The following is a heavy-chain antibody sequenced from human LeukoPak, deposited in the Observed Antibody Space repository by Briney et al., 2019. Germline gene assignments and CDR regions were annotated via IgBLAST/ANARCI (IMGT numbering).Heavy chain of an antibody. D-gene: IGHD3-16*02. CDR1: GFTFSSYA. Sequence: GGSLRLSCAASGFTFSSYAMSWVRQAPGKGLEWVSAISGSGGSTYYADSVKGRFTNSRDNSKNTLYLQMNSLRAEDTAVYYCAKDLGGGMITFGGVIADPFDYWGQGTLVTVSS. V-gene: IGHV3-23*01. J-gene: IGHJ4*02. CDR3: AKDLGGGMITFGGVIADPFDY. CDR2: ISGSGGST.